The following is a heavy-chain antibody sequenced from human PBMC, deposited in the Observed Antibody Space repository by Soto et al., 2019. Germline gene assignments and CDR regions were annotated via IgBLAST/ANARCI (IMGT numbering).Heavy chain of an antibody. CDR1: GGSISSSNW. CDR2: IYHSGST. D-gene: IGHD3-16*01. J-gene: IGHJ4*02. CDR3: ARGLPGPFDY. Sequence: PSETLSLTCAVSGGSISSSNWWSWVRQPPGKGLEWIGEIYHSGSTNYNPSLKSRDTISVDKSKNQFSLKLSSVTAADTAVYYCARGLPGPFDYWGQGTLVTVSS. V-gene: IGHV4-4*02.